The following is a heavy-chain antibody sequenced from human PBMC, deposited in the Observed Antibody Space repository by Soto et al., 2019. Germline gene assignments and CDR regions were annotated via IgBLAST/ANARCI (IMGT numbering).Heavy chain of an antibody. CDR3: ARGRVEVPAALLVYFDY. V-gene: IGHV3-7*01. CDR2: IKQDGSEK. J-gene: IGHJ4*02. Sequence: LSCAASGSTFSSYWMSWVRQAPGKGLEWVANIKQDGSEKYYVDSVKGRFTISRDNAKNSLYLQMNSLRAEDTAVYYCARGRVEVPAALLVYFDYWGQGTLVTVSS. CDR1: GSTFSSYW. D-gene: IGHD2-2*02.